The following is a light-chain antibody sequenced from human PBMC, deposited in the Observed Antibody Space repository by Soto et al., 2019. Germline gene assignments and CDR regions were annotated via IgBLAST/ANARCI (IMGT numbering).Light chain of an antibody. V-gene: IGKV1-8*01. J-gene: IGKJ5*01. CDR1: QGISSY. CDR2: AAS. CDR3: QQYYSYPIT. Sequence: AIRMTQSPSSLSASTGDRVTITCRASQGISSYLAWYQQKPGKAPKLLIYAASTLQSGVPSKVSGSGSGTDFTLTFICLQSEDFATYYCQQYYSYPITFGQETRLEIK.